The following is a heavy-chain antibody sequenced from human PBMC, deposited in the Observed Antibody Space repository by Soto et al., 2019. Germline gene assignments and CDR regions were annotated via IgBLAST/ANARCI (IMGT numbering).Heavy chain of an antibody. CDR3: AKASSSGWRDY. Sequence: EVQLLESGGGLVQPGGSLRLSCAASGFTFSSYAMSWVRQAPGQGLEWVAAISGSGGSTYDADSVKGRFTISRDNSRNTLYLQVNTPRAEYTAVYYCAKASSSGWRDYWGQVPLVTVSS. CDR2: ISGSGGST. V-gene: IGHV3-23*01. CDR1: GFTFSSYA. D-gene: IGHD6-19*01. J-gene: IGHJ4*02.